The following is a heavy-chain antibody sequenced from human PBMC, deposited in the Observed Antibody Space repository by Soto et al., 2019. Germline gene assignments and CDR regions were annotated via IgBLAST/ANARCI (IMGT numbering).Heavy chain of an antibody. CDR3: ARESEDLTSNFDY. CDR1: GFTFTRYS. V-gene: IGHV3-21*06. CDR2: ISSTTNYI. Sequence: LRLSCAASGFTFTRYSMNWVRQAPGKGLEWVSSISSTTNYIYYGDSMKGRFTISRDNGKNSLYLEMHSLRAEDTAVYYCARESEDLTSNFDYWGQGTLVTVSS. J-gene: IGHJ4*02.